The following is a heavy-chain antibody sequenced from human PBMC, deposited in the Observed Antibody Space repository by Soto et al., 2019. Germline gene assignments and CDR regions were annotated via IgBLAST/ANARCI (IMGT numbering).Heavy chain of an antibody. CDR3: ARESEDLTSNFDY. CDR1: GFTFTRYS. V-gene: IGHV3-21*06. CDR2: ISSTTNYI. Sequence: LRLSCAASGFTFTRYSMNWVRQAPGKGLEWVSSISSTTNYIYYGDSMKGRFTISRDNGKNSLYLEMHSLRAEDTAVYYCARESEDLTSNFDYWGQGTLVTVSS. J-gene: IGHJ4*02.